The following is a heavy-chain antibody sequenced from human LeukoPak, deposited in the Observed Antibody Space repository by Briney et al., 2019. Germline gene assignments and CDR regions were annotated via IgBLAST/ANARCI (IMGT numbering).Heavy chain of an antibody. Sequence: PGGSLRLSCAASGFTFSSYAMSWVRQAPAKGLEWVSAISGSGGSTYYADSVKGRFTISRDNSKNTLYLQMNSLRAEDTAVYYCAKDQQWLGVEYFQHWGQGTLVTVSS. D-gene: IGHD6-19*01. CDR3: AKDQQWLGVEYFQH. CDR2: ISGSGGST. J-gene: IGHJ1*01. CDR1: GFTFSSYA. V-gene: IGHV3-23*01.